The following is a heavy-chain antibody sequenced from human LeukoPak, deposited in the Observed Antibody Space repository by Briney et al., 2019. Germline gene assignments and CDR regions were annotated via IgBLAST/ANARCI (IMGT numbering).Heavy chain of an antibody. V-gene: IGHV1-2*02. CDR1: GYIFTGYY. CDR2: INPNSGGT. CDR3: ARTQSSSWFFDY. J-gene: IGHJ4*02. Sequence: GASVKVSCKASGYIFTGYYMHWVRQAPGQGPEWMGWINPNSGGTNYAQKVQGRVTMTRDTSISTAYMEVSRLRSDDTAVYYCARTQSSSWFFDYWGQGTLVTVSS. D-gene: IGHD6-13*01.